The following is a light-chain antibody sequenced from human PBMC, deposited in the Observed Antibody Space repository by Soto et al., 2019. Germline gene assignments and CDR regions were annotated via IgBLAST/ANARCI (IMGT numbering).Light chain of an antibody. Sequence: EIGLTQSPGTLSLSPGERATLSCRASQSVSSSYLAWYQQKPGQAPRLLIYGASSRATGIPDRFSGSVSGTDFTLTISRLEPEGFAVYYCQQYGSSTGTFGQGTKLEIK. CDR1: QSVSSSY. CDR2: GAS. V-gene: IGKV3-20*01. CDR3: QQYGSSTGT. J-gene: IGKJ2*01.